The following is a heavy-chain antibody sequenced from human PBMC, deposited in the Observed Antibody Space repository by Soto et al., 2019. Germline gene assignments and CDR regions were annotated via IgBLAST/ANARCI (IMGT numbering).Heavy chain of an antibody. CDR2: IYYSGST. Sequence: SETLSLTCTVSGGSINDYYWNWIRKPPGKGLEWLGYIYYSGSTNYSPALKSRVTISVDTSKNQFSLKVTSVTAADTAVYYCARGVPNTCYSSSWYENWFDPGGQGTLVTV. V-gene: IGHV4-59*01. D-gene: IGHD6-13*01. J-gene: IGHJ5*02. CDR3: ARGVPNTCYSSSWYENWFDP. CDR1: GGSINDYY.